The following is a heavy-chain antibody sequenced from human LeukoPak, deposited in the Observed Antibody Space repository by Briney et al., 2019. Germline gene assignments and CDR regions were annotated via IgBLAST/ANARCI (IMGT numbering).Heavy chain of an antibody. D-gene: IGHD6-6*01. CDR3: AREGSATARPFVSNDY. Sequence: SETLSLTCTVSGGSISSYYWSWIRQPAGKGLEWIGRIHTSGNSDYNPSLKSRVTMSVDTSKNQFSLKVRSVTAADTAVYYCAREGSATARPFVSNDYWGQGTLVTVSS. CDR1: GGSISSYY. J-gene: IGHJ4*02. CDR2: IHTSGNS. V-gene: IGHV4-4*07.